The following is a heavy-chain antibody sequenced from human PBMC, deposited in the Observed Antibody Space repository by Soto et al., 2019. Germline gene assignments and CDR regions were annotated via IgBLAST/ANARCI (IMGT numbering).Heavy chain of an antibody. D-gene: IGHD3-22*01. Sequence: SVKVSCKASGGTFSSYAISWVRQAPGQGLEWMGGIIPIFGTANYAQKFQGRVTITADESTSTAYMELSSLRSEDTAVYYCARQYDYDSSGYYYSAFDIWGQGTMVT. CDR1: GGTFSSYA. V-gene: IGHV1-69*13. J-gene: IGHJ3*02. CDR3: ARQYDYDSSGYYYSAFDI. CDR2: IIPIFGTA.